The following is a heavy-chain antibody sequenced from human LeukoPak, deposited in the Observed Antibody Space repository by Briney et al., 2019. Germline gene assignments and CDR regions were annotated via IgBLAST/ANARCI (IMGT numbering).Heavy chain of an antibody. V-gene: IGHV1-8*01. CDR3: ARGRGGHRYSSSWYN. D-gene: IGHD6-13*01. CDR2: MDPNSGNT. Sequence: ASVKVSCKASGYTFTSYDINWVRQATGQGLEWMGWMDPNSGNTGYAQKFQGRVTMTRNTSISTAYMELSSLRSEDTAVYYCARGRGGHRYSSSWYNWGQGTLVTVSS. CDR1: GYTFTSYD. J-gene: IGHJ4*02.